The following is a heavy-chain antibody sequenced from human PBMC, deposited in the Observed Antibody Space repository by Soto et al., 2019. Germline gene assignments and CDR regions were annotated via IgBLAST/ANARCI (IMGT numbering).Heavy chain of an antibody. D-gene: IGHD2-21*02. J-gene: IGHJ4*02. Sequence: PVGSLRLSCAASGFTFSSYAMHWVRQAPGKGLEWVAVISYDGSNKYYADSVKGRFTISRDNSKNTLYLQMNSLRAEDTAVYYCACEAAPVVVTAQFDYWGQGTLVTVSS. CDR3: ACEAAPVVVTAQFDY. CDR1: GFTFSSYA. CDR2: ISYDGSNK. V-gene: IGHV3-30-3*01.